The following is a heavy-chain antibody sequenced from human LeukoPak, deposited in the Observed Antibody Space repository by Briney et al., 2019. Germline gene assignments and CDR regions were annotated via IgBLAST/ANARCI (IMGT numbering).Heavy chain of an antibody. D-gene: IGHD5-12*01. CDR1: GFTFSSYA. CDR2: ISYDGSNK. J-gene: IGHJ4*02. V-gene: IGHV3-30*04. Sequence: SGGSLRLTCAASGFTFSSYAMHWVRQAPGKGLEWVAVISYDGSNKYYADSVKGRFTISRDNSKNTLYLQMNSLRAEDTAVYYCARWSGYSGYDPAFDYWGQGTLVTVSS. CDR3: ARWSGYSGYDPAFDY.